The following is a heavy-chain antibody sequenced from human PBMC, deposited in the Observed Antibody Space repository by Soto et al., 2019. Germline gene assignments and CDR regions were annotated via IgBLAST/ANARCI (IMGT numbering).Heavy chain of an antibody. V-gene: IGHV3-48*02. CDR3: ARAEPYYYDSSGNPFDY. CDR2: ISSSSSTI. Sequence: GGSLRLSCAASGFTFSSYSMNWVRQAPGKGLEWVSYISSSSSTIYYADSVKGRFTISRDNAKNSLYLQMNSLRDEDTAVYYCARAEPYYYDSSGNPFDYWGQGXLVTVYS. D-gene: IGHD3-22*01. J-gene: IGHJ4*02. CDR1: GFTFSSYS.